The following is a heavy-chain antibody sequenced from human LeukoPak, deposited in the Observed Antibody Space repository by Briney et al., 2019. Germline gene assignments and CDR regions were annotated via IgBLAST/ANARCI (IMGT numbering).Heavy chain of an antibody. V-gene: IGHV1-69*13. CDR1: GGTFSSYA. J-gene: IGHJ6*02. CDR3: ARVGGQRITMVREWPPGYYYYGMDV. Sequence: ASVKVSCKASGGTFSSYAISWVRQAPGQGLEWMGGIIPIFGTANYAQKFRGRVTITADESTSTAYMELSSLRSEDTAVYYCARVGGQRITMVREWPPGYYYYGMDVWGQGTTVTVSS. CDR2: IIPIFGTA. D-gene: IGHD3-10*01.